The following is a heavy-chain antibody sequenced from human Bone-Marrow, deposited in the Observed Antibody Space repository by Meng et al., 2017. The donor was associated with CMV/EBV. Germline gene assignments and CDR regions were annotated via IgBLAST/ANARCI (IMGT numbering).Heavy chain of an antibody. CDR1: GFTLSTFN. J-gene: IGHJ6*02. CDR2: MTSTSSDL. Sequence: GESLKISCAASGFTLSTFNMDWVRQAPGKGLEWVSSMTSTSSDLYYADSVKGRFTISRDIAENSLYLQMNSLRAEDTAVYYCVRHCRSTSCYASSHHYYAMDVWGQGTTVTVYS. CDR3: VRHCRSTSCYASSHHYYAMDV. D-gene: IGHD2-2*01. V-gene: IGHV3-21*01.